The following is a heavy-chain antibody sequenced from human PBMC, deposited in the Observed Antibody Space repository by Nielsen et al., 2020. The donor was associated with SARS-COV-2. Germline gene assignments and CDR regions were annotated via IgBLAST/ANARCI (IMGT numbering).Heavy chain of an antibody. CDR2: ISGSGGST. CDR3: AKEVRDTATSYYYYYGMDV. J-gene: IGHJ6*02. V-gene: IGHV3-23*01. D-gene: IGHD5-18*01. Sequence: VRQAPGKGLEWVSAISGSGGSTYYADSVKGRFTTSRDNSKNTLYLQMNSLRAEDTAVYYCAKEVRDTATSYYYYYGMDVWGQGTTVTVSS.